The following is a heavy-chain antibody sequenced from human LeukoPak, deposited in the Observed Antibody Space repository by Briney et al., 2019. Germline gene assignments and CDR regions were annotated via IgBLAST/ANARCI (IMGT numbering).Heavy chain of an antibody. Sequence: GGSLRLSCAASGFTFSSCAMHWVRQAPGKGLEWVAVISYDGNNKYYADSVKGRFIISRDNSKNTLYLQMNSLRAEDTAVYYCARALLDYGSGSYYNNPLRYFDYWGQGTLVTVSS. CDR3: ARALLDYGSGSYYNNPLRYFDY. CDR2: ISYDGNNK. CDR1: GFTFSSCA. D-gene: IGHD3-10*01. J-gene: IGHJ4*02. V-gene: IGHV3-30-3*01.